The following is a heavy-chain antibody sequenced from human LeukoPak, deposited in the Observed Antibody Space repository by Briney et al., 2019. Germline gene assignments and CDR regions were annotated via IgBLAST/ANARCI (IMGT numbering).Heavy chain of an antibody. J-gene: IGHJ4*02. V-gene: IGHV4-61*02. D-gene: IGHD6-13*01. CDR1: GGSISTGSYY. CDR3: ARVARSMSSSSEDS. Sequence: SETPSLTCTVSGGSISTGSYYWNWIRQPAGKGLEWIGRIYTSGSTNYNPCLKSRVTLSVDTSKNQFSLKLNSVTAADTAVYYCARVARSMSSSSEDSWGQGTLVTVSS. CDR2: IYTSGST.